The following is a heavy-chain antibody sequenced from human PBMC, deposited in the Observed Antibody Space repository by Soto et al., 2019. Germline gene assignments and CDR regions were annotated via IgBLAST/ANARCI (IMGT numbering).Heavy chain of an antibody. CDR3: AKCSGVVSVKYGMDV. J-gene: IGHJ6*02. D-gene: IGHD3-3*01. V-gene: IGHV3-30*18. Sequence: QVQLVESGGGVVQPGRSLRLSCAASGFTFSSYGMHWVRQAPGKGLEWVAVISYDGSNKYYADSVKGRFTISRDNSKNTLYLQMNSLRAEDTAVYYCAKCSGVVSVKYGMDVWGQGTTVTVSS. CDR2: ISYDGSNK. CDR1: GFTFSSYG.